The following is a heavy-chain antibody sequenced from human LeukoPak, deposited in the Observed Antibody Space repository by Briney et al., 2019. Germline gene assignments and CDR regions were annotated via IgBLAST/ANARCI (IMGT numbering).Heavy chain of an antibody. V-gene: IGHV3-48*03. Sequence: PGGSLRLSCAAPGFTFSSYEMNWVRQAPGKGLEWVSYISSSGSTIYYADSVKGRFTISRDNAKNSLYLQMNSLRAEDTAVYYCASPDSSGPEDYWGQGTLVTVSS. CDR3: ASPDSSGPEDY. D-gene: IGHD3-22*01. J-gene: IGHJ4*02. CDR2: ISSSGSTI. CDR1: GFTFSSYE.